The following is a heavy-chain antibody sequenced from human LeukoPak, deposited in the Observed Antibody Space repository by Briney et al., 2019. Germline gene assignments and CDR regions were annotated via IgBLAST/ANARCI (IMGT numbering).Heavy chain of an antibody. J-gene: IGHJ5*02. V-gene: IGHV6-1*01. CDR1: GDSVSSSSVT. CDR2: TYYRSTWYN. D-gene: IGHD2-2*01. Sequence: SSQTLSLTCAISGDSVSSSSVTWNWIRQSPSRGLEWLGRTYYRSTWYNDYAVSVRGRITVNPDTSKNQFSLHLNSVTPEDTAVYYCARRLTQYDCFDPWGQGILVTVSS. CDR3: ARRLTQYDCFDP.